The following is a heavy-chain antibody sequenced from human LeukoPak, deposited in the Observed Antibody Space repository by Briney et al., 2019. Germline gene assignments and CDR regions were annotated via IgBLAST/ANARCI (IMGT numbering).Heavy chain of an antibody. D-gene: IGHD4-11*01. CDR1: DGSISGYY. J-gene: IGHJ4*02. V-gene: IGHV4-59*01. Sequence: SETLPLTCTVSDGSISGYYWSWIRQPPGKGLEWIGYVHYSGSTNYNPSLKSRITILVDTSKNQFSLRLSSVTAADTAVYYCARVRGNYFPDYWGQGTLVTVSS. CDR2: VHYSGST. CDR3: ARVRGNYFPDY.